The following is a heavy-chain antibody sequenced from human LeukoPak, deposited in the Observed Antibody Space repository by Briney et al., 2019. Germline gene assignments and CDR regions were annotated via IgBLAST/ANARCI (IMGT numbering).Heavy chain of an antibody. D-gene: IGHD5-24*01. CDR1: GGSISSYY. V-gene: IGHV4-59*08. J-gene: IGHJ4*02. CDR2: IYYSGST. CDR3: ARLRDGYNVDH. Sequence: SETLSLTCTVSGGSISSYYWSWIRQPPGKGLEWIGYIYYSGSTNYNPSLKSRVTISEDTSKNQFSLKLSSVTAADTAVYYCARLRDGYNVDHWGQGTLVTVSP.